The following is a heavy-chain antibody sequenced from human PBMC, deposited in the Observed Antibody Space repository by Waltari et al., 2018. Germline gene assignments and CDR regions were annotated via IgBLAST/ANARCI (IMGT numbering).Heavy chain of an antibody. V-gene: IGHV1-69*01. Sequence: QVQLVQSGAEVKKPGSSVKVSCKASGGTFSSYAISWVRQAPGQGLEWMGGIIPIFGTANYAKKCQGRGTITADEATSKAYMERSSVRSEDTAVDYCARREGDYYGSGSLGMDVWGQGTTVTVSS. CDR2: IIPIFGTA. CDR3: ARREGDYYGSGSLGMDV. D-gene: IGHD3-10*01. J-gene: IGHJ6*02. CDR1: GGTFSSYA.